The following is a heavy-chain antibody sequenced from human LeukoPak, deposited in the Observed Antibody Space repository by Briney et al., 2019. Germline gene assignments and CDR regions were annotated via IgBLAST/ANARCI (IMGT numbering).Heavy chain of an antibody. CDR3: ASGITIFGVVTTYYYYGMDV. CDR1: GFTFSSYS. J-gene: IGHJ6*02. CDR2: ISSSSSYI. D-gene: IGHD3-3*01. V-gene: IGHV3-21*01. Sequence: NAGGSLRLSCAASGFTFSSYSMNWVRQAPGKGLEWVSSISSSSSYIYYADSVKGRFTISRDNAKNSLYLQMNSLRAEDTAVYYCASGITIFGVVTTYYYYGMDVWGQGTTVTVSS.